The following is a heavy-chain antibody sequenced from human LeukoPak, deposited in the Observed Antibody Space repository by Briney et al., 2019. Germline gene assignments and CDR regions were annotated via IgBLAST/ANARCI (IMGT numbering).Heavy chain of an antibody. CDR2: IIPIFGTA. Sequence: VASVKVSCKASGGTFSSYAISWVRQAPGRGLEWMGGIIPIFGTANYAQKFQGRVTITADESTSTAYMELSSLRSEDTAVYYCASSGPPVGIAADLIGRREWHFDYWGQGTLVTVSS. CDR3: ASSGPPVGIAADLIGRREWHFDY. V-gene: IGHV1-69*13. J-gene: IGHJ4*02. D-gene: IGHD6-13*01. CDR1: GGTFSSYA.